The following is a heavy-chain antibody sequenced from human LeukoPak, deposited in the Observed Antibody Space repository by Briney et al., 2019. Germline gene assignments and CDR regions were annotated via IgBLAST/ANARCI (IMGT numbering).Heavy chain of an antibody. CDR1: VFTFSTYG. D-gene: IGHD3-3*01. J-gene: IGHJ4*02. Sequence: SLSLSRAASVFTFSTYGMHWVRQAPPKGLEWVAFIQYEGSIKLYGHSVKGRFTISRNNSKNTLYLQMNSLKPEDHALYYCAKDVVGQEWSENYWGQGTLVTVSS. CDR3: AKDVVGQEWSENY. V-gene: IGHV3-30*02. CDR2: IQYEGSIK.